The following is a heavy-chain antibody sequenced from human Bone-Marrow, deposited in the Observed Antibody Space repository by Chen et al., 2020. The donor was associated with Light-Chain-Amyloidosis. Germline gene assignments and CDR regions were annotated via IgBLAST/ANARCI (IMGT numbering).Heavy chain of an antibody. D-gene: IGHD2-15*01. V-gene: IGHV1-3*04. CDR3: ARTPDATHYYYGMDV. CDR2: INTANGYT. Sequence: QVQLVQSGAEVKKPGASVKVSCKASGYSFTNYVIHWGRQAPGQRLEWMGWINTANGYTKYSQKFQGRVTINRDTSASTAYMEVRSLRFEDTAVYYCARTPDATHYYYGMDVWGQGTTVTVSS. J-gene: IGHJ6*02. CDR1: GYSFTNYV.